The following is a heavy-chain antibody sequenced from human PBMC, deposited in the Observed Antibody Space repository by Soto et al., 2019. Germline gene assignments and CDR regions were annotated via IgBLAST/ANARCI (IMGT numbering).Heavy chain of an antibody. Sequence: SETLCLTCTVSADYITSSTDYWGWIRQPPGKGLEWIGNMYHSGSTYYNPSLKSRVTISIDTSKNQFSLKLSSVTAADTAVYYCARVPDYWGQGILVTVSS. CDR3: ARVPDY. V-gene: IGHV4-39*07. CDR2: MYHSGST. CDR1: ADYITSSTDY. D-gene: IGHD2-2*01. J-gene: IGHJ4*02.